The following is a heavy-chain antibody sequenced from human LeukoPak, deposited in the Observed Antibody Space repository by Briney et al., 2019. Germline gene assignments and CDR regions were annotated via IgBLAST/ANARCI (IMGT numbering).Heavy chain of an antibody. V-gene: IGHV3-30-3*01. D-gene: IGHD1-26*01. CDR1: GFTFSNYA. CDR2: ISYDENNK. CDR3: ARWEPQFYYYYGMDV. J-gene: IGHJ6*02. Sequence: GRSLRLSCAASGFTFSNYAMYWVRQAPGKGLEWVAVISYDENNKYYTDSVKGRFTISRDNSKNTLYLQMNSLRAEDTAVYYCARWEPQFYYYYGMDVWGQGTTVTVSS.